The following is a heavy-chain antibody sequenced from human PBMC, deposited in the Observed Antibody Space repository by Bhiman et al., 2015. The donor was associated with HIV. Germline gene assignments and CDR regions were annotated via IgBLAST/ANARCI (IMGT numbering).Heavy chain of an antibody. V-gene: IGHV3-13*01. D-gene: IGHD6-13*01. CDR2: IGTAGDT. Sequence: EVQLVESGGGLVQPGGSLRLSCAASGFTFSSYDMHWVRQATGKGLEWVSVIGTAGDTYYPGSVKGRFTISRENVKNSLYLQMNNLRAGDTAVYYCARAGWYSSSWYEGGFDYWGQGTLVTVSS. J-gene: IGHJ4*02. CDR3: ARAGWYSSSWYEGGFDY. CDR1: GFTFSSYD.